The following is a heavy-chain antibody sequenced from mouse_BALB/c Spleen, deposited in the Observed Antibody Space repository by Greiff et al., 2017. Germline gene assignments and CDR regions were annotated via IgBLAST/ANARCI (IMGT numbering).Heavy chain of an antibody. Sequence: DVKLQESGPSLVKPSQTLSLTCSVTGDSITSGYWNWIRKFPGNKLEYMGYISYSGSTYYNPSLKSRISITRDTSKNQYYLQLNSVTTEDTATYYCARDYDYGGYYAMDYWGQGTSVTVSS. D-gene: IGHD2-4*01. J-gene: IGHJ4*01. CDR3: ARDYDYGGYYAMDY. CDR1: GDSITSGY. CDR2: ISYSGST. V-gene: IGHV3-8*02.